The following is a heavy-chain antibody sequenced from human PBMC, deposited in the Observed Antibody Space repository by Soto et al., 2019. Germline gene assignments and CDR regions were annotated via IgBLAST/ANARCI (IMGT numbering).Heavy chain of an antibody. CDR3: AHRGAMVTSIWFDP. D-gene: IGHD2-21*02. J-gene: IGHJ5*02. CDR1: GFSLTTTGVG. CDR2: IYWNDQK. V-gene: IGHV2-5*01. Sequence: QITLKESGPTLVKPTQTLTLTCTFSGFSLTTTGVGVGWIRQPPGKALEWLALIYWNDQKRYNPSLQSRISITKDTSKNQVVLTMTNMDPVDTATYYCAHRGAMVTSIWFDPWGQGTLVTVSS.